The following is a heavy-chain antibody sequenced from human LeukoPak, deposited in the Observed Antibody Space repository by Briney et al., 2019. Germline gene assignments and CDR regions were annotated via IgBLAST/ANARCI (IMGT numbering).Heavy chain of an antibody. Sequence: GGSMRLSCAPSGFTFSSYEMNWVRQAPGKGLEGVSYISSSGSTIYYADSVKGRFTISRDNAKNSLYLKMNSLRAEDTAVYYCAELGITMIGGVWGKGTTVTISS. CDR3: AELGITMIGGV. J-gene: IGHJ6*04. CDR2: ISSSGSTI. D-gene: IGHD3-10*02. CDR1: GFTFSSYE. V-gene: IGHV3-48*03.